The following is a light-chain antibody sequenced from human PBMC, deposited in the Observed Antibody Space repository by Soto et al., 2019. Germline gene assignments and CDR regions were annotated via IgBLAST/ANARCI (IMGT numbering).Light chain of an antibody. Sequence: EIVMTQSPATLSVSPGERATLSCRASQSVGSNLAWYQQKPGQAPRLLIYGASTRTTATPARFSGSGSGTAFTLTIRSLQSEDFAVYYCQHYNNWPPYAFGQGTKLEIK. J-gene: IGKJ2*01. CDR3: QHYNNWPPYA. CDR2: GAS. CDR1: QSVGSN. V-gene: IGKV3D-15*01.